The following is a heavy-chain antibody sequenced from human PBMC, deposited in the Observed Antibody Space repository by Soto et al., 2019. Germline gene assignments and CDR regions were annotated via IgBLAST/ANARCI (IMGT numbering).Heavy chain of an antibody. V-gene: IGHV4-38-2*01. CDR3: ASLLCDVGDRSKSTHF. Sequence: PSETLSLTCDVSGYAISSGFYWAWIRQPPGKRLEWIGNIYHSGTTYYNPSLKSRVTMSVDTSKNQFSLKMSSVTAADTAVYYCASLLCDVGDRSKSTHFWGQGPLVTLSS. D-gene: IGHD2-2*01. CDR1: GYAISSGFY. J-gene: IGHJ4*02. CDR2: IYHSGTT.